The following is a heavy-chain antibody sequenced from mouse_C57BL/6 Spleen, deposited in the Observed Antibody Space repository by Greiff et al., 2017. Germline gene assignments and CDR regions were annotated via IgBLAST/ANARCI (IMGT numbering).Heavy chain of an antibody. J-gene: IGHJ3*01. V-gene: IGHV14-4*01. CDR3: SFYYGSSFAY. Sequence: VQLQQFGAELVRPWASVKFSFPASGFNIKDDYMHWVKQRPEQGPEWIGWIDPENGDTEYASKFQGKSTITADTSSNTAYLQLSSLTSEDTAVYYCSFYYGSSFAYWGQGTLVTVSA. D-gene: IGHD1-1*01. CDR1: GFNIKDDY. CDR2: IDPENGDT.